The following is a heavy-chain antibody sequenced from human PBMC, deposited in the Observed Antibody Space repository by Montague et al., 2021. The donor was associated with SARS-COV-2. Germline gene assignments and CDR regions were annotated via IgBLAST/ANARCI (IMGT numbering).Heavy chain of an antibody. CDR3: ARHDHTDFGNPNWFDP. CDR1: GGSFSGYY. V-gene: IGHV4-34*12. Sequence: SETLSLTCAVYGGSFSGYYWSWIRQSPGKGLEWIGSMVYSGRNFYNGALRSRLTISVDTSKNQFSLELRAVTAADTGLYYCARHDHTDFGNPNWFDPWGQGTLVTVSS. CDR2: MVYSGRN. J-gene: IGHJ5*02. D-gene: IGHD5-18*01.